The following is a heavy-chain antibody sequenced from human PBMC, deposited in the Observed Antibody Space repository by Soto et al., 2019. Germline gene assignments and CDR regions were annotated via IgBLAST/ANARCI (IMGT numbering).Heavy chain of an antibody. CDR3: ARGNHYYDSSGYYPVYPFDY. Sequence: ASVKVSCKASGYTFTGYYMHWVRQAPGQGLEWMGWINPNSGGTNYAQKFQGRVTMTRDTSISTAYMELSRLRSDDTAVYYCARGNHYYDSSGYYPVYPFDYWGQGTLVTVPQ. CDR2: INPNSGGT. J-gene: IGHJ4*02. D-gene: IGHD3-22*01. CDR1: GYTFTGYY. V-gene: IGHV1-2*02.